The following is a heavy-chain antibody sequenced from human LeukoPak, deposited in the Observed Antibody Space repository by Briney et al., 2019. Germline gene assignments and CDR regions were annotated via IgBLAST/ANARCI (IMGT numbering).Heavy chain of an antibody. CDR3: AKDRSSGYYFRDY. Sequence: GGSLRLSCAASGFTFSSHAMSWVRQAPGKGLEWVSFISGSGCSKYYADSVKGRFTISRDNSKNTLYLQMNSLRAEDTAVYFCAKDRSSGYYFRDYWGQGTLVTVSS. CDR2: ISGSGCSK. CDR1: GFTFSSHA. J-gene: IGHJ4*02. V-gene: IGHV3-23*01. D-gene: IGHD3-22*01.